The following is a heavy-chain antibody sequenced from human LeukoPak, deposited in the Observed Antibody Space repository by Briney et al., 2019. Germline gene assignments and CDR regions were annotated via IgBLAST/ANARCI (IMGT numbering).Heavy chain of an antibody. V-gene: IGHV3-74*01. CDR2: INSDGRST. J-gene: IGHJ6*04. CDR1: GFTFSNYW. CDR3: AELGITMIGGV. D-gene: IGHD3-10*02. Sequence: GGSPRLSCAASGFTFSNYWMHWVRQAPGKGLVWVSRINSDGRSTNYADSVKGRFTISRDNAKNTLYLQMNSLRAEDTAVYYCAELGITMIGGVWGKGTTVTISS.